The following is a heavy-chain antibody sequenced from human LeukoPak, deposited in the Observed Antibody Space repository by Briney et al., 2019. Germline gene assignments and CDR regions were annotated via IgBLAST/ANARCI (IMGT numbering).Heavy chain of an antibody. J-gene: IGHJ4*02. D-gene: IGHD3-10*01. CDR3: AKEQGAELLWVGESGSFDY. CDR1: GFTSSSDA. Sequence: GGSLRLSCAASGFTSSSDAMSWVRQAPGKGLEWGSAISGSGGRTYYADSVKGRFTISSANSKNTLYLQMNSLRAEDTAVYYCAKEQGAELLWVGESGSFDYWGQGTMVTVSS. CDR2: ISGSGGRT. V-gene: IGHV3-23*01.